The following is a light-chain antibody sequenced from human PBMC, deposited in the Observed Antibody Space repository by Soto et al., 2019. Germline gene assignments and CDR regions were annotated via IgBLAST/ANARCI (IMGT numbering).Light chain of an antibody. CDR3: QQYNSYSRT. V-gene: IGKV1-5*03. J-gene: IGKJ1*01. CDR1: QSIDIW. CDR2: KAS. Sequence: DIPMTQSPSSLSASVVDGVTITCGASQSIDIWLAWHQQKPGKAPKLLIYKASSLESGVPSRFSGSGSGTEFTLTISSLQPDDFATYYCQQYNSYSRTFGQGTKVDNK.